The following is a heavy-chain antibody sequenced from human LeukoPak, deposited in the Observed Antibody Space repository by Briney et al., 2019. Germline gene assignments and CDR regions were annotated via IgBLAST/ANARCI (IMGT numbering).Heavy chain of an antibody. CDR3: ARDHDILTGDDAFDI. V-gene: IGHV4-38-2*02. CDR1: GYSISSGYY. J-gene: IGHJ3*02. Sequence: SETLPLTCTVSGYSISSGYYWGWIRQPPGKGLEWIGSIYHSGSTYYNPSLKSRVTISVDTSKNQFSLKLSSVTAADTAVYYCARDHDILTGDDAFDIWGQGTMVTVSS. CDR2: IYHSGST. D-gene: IGHD3-9*01.